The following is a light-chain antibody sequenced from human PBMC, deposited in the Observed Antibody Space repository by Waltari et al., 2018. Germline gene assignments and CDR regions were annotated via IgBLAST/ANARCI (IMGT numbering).Light chain of an antibody. CDR2: EVN. CDR3: CSYEGSSTVM. V-gene: IGLV2-23*02. CDR1: SSYPQTFNY. J-gene: IGLJ3*02. Sequence: QSALTQPASVSGSPGQSVTISCTGTSSYPQTFNYVSWYQHYPGKAPRVIIYEVNKRPSGVSIRFSGSKSGNTASLTISGLQDEDEADYYCCSYEGSSTVMFGGGTKVTVL.